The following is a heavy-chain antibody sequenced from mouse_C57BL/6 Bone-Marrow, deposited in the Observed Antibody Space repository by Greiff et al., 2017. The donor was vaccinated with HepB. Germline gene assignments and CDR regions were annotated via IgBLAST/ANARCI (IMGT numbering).Heavy chain of an antibody. CDR2: IWGVGST. CDR1: GFSLTSYG. CDR3: ASATMVTPYYFDY. D-gene: IGHD2-2*01. Sequence: VQLVESGPGLVAPSQSLSITCTVSGFSLTSYGVDWVRQSPGKGLEWLGVIWGVGSTNYNSALKSRLSISKDNSKSQVFLKMNSLQTDDTAMYYCASATMVTPYYFDYWGQGTTLTVSS. J-gene: IGHJ2*01. V-gene: IGHV2-6*01.